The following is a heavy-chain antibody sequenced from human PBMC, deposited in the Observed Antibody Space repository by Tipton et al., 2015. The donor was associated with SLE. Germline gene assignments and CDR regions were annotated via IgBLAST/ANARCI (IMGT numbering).Heavy chain of an antibody. V-gene: IGHV4-59*01. D-gene: IGHD2-2*01. CDR3: ARTEWYQSFDY. Sequence: TLSLTCSVSGVSIGSYYWSWIRQPPGKGLEWIGYIHYSGSTNYNPSLESRVTMSVDTSNNQFSLRLSPVTAADTAVYYCARTEWYQSFDYWGQGTLVTVSS. CDR2: IHYSGST. CDR1: GVSIGSYY. J-gene: IGHJ4*02.